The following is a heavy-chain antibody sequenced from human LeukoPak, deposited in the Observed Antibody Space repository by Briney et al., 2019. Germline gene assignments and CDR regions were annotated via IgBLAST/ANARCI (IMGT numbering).Heavy chain of an antibody. V-gene: IGHV4-61*02. CDR1: GGSISSGSFY. J-gene: IGHJ6*03. CDR2: IYTSGST. Sequence: SETLSLTCTVSGGSISSGSFYWSWIRQPAGKGLEWIGRIYTSGSTNYNPSLKSRVTISVDTSKNQFSLKLSSVTAADTAVYYCARDRGHYYYYYMDVWGKGTTVTVSS. CDR3: ARDRGHYYYYYMDV.